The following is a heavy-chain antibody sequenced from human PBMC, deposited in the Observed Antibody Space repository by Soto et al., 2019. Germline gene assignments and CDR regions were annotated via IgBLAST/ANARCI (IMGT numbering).Heavy chain of an antibody. V-gene: IGHV1-2*02. Sequence: QLHLVQSGAVVKKPGASVTVSCSASGYPVTAYYMHWVRQAPGRGLEWMGGINPATGAAKYTQTFQGGVTMTRDTSTSTVFMELSGLTSEDPAVFYCARGGGVGVAGSAAFDMWGQGTLVTVSS. CDR1: GYPVTAYY. CDR3: ARGGGVGVAGSAAFDM. J-gene: IGHJ3*02. CDR2: INPATGAA. D-gene: IGHD3-3*01.